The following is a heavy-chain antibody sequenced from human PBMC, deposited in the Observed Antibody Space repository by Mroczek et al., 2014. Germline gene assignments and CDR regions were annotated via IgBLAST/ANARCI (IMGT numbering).Heavy chain of an antibody. CDR3: AKAQPLFGVVITYYYYGMDV. J-gene: IGHJ6*02. CDR1: GFTFSSYA. V-gene: IGHV3-23*04. Sequence: VQLVESGGGLVQPGGSLRLSCAASGFTFSSYAMSWVRQAPGKGLEWVSAISGSGGSTYYADSVKGRFTISRDNSKNTLYLQMNSLRAEDTAVYYCAKAQPLFGVVITYYYYGMDVWGQGTTVTVSS. CDR2: ISGSGGST. D-gene: IGHD3-3*01.